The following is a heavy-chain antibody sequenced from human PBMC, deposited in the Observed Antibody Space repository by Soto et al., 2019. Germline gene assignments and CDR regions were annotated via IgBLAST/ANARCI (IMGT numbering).Heavy chain of an antibody. CDR3: AKDHMRGFRFLEWLPKTFDS. J-gene: IGHJ4*02. D-gene: IGHD3-3*01. CDR1: GFTFSTYA. V-gene: IGHV3-23*01. Sequence: GGSLRLSCAASGFTFSTYAMTWVRQAPGKGLEWVSAISGSGDSTYYADSVKGRFTISRDNSKNTVYLLMNSLRAEDTAIYYCAKDHMRGFRFLEWLPKTFDSWGQGTLVTVSS. CDR2: ISGSGDST.